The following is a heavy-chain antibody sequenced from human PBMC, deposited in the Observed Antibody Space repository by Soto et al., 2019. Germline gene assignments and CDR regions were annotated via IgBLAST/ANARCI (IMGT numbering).Heavy chain of an antibody. V-gene: IGHV3-30*18. Sequence: GGSLRLSCAASGFTFSSYGMHWVRQAPGKGLEWVAVISYDGSNKYYADSVKGRFTISRDNSKNTLYLQMNSLRAEDTAVYYCAKDHTVTQFTVYYGMDCWGQGTTVTVS. CDR2: ISYDGSNK. CDR3: AKDHTVTQFTVYYGMDC. J-gene: IGHJ6*02. D-gene: IGHD4-4*01. CDR1: GFTFSSYG.